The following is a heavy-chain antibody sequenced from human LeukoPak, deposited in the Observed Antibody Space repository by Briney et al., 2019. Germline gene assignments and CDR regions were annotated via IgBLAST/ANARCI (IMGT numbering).Heavy chain of an antibody. CDR3: ARERVVVAATAFDP. V-gene: IGHV1-2*02. D-gene: IGHD2-15*01. CDR2: MNPNSGGT. Sequence: GASVKVSCKASGYTFTGYYVHWVRQAPGQGLEWMGWMNPNSGGTNYAQKFQGRVTMTRDTSISTAYMELSRLRSDDTAVYYCARERVVVAATAFDPWGQGTLVTVSS. CDR1: GYTFTGYY. J-gene: IGHJ5*02.